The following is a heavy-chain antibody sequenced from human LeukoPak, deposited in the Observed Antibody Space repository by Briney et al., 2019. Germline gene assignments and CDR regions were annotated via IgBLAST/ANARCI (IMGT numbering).Heavy chain of an antibody. CDR1: GFTFSNAW. J-gene: IGHJ5*02. CDR2: IKSKTDGGTT. V-gene: IGHV3-15*01. CDR3: TTDPWGAGENWFDP. Sequence: GGSLRLSCAASGFTFSNAWMSWVRQAPGKGLEWVGRIKSKTDGGTTDYAAPVKGRFTISRDDSKNTLYLQMNSLKTEDTAVYYCTTDPWGAGENWFDPWGQGTLVTVSS. D-gene: IGHD3-16*01.